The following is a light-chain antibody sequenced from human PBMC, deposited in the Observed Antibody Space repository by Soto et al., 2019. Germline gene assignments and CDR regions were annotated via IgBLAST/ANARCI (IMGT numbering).Light chain of an antibody. CDR3: CSYAVGSTLI. CDR2: EVT. V-gene: IGLV2-23*02. J-gene: IGLJ2*01. Sequence: QSALTQSASVSGSPGQSITISCTGSSSDVGSYNLVSWYQQHPGKAPKLMIYEVTMRPSGISNRFSGSKSGNTASLTISGLQAEDEADYYCCSYAVGSTLIFGGGTKLTVL. CDR1: SSDVGSYNL.